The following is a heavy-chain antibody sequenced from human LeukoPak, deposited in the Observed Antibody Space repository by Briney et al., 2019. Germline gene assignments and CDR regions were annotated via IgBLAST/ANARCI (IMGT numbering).Heavy chain of an antibody. Sequence: GGSLRLSCAASGFSFNTHAMTWVRQAPEKGLEWVSTTSSSGGDTYYADSVKGRFTISRDNSKSGLYLQMTNLRPEDTALYYCARRQLICGGTACRPGYFDYWGQGILVAVSS. CDR2: TSSSGGDT. D-gene: IGHD3-3*01. CDR1: GFSFNTHA. V-gene: IGHV3-23*01. CDR3: ARRQLICGGTACRPGYFDY. J-gene: IGHJ4*02.